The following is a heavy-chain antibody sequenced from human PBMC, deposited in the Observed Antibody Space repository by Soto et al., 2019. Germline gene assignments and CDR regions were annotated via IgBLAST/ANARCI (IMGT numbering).Heavy chain of an antibody. CDR2: ISPHNGKT. Sequence: ASVKVSCKTSGYTFVTYYISWLRQAPGQVIEWMGWISPHNGKTNYIEDLQGRVTLTADTSTSTAYMELRNLRSDDSAVNFCARDSRHYFDYWGQGTLVTVTS. CDR1: GYTFVTYY. J-gene: IGHJ4*02. CDR3: ARDSRHYFDY. V-gene: IGHV1-18*01.